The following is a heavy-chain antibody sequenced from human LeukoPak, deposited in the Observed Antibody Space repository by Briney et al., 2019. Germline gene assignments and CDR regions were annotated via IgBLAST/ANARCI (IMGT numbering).Heavy chain of an antibody. Sequence: SGTLSLTCAVYVGSFSGYYWSWIREPPGKGLEWIGEINHSGSTNYNPSLKSRVTISVDTSKNQFSLKLSSVTAADTAVYYCATTGATRGYWGQGTLVTVSS. D-gene: IGHD1-26*01. CDR2: INHSGST. CDR3: ATTGATRGY. J-gene: IGHJ4*02. V-gene: IGHV4-34*01. CDR1: VGSFSGYY.